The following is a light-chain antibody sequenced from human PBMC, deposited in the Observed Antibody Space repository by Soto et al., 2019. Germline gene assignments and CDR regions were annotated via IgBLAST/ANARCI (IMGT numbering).Light chain of an antibody. Sequence: DIVLTQSPGTLSLSPGERATLSCRASQSFRSSYLAWYQQKPGQAPRLLIYGASSRATGIPDRFSGSGSGTDFTLTIRRLEPEEFAVYYCQQYGSSPLTFRGGTKVEIK. V-gene: IGKV3-20*01. CDR2: GAS. CDR1: QSFRSSY. CDR3: QQYGSSPLT. J-gene: IGKJ4*01.